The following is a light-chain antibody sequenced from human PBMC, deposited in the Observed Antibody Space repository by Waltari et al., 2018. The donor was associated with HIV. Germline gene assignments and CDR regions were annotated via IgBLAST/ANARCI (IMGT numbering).Light chain of an antibody. J-gene: IGKJ4*01. V-gene: IGKV3-15*01. CDR3: QQYNNWPPLT. CDR2: DAS. CDR1: QSVGSN. Sequence: ILMTQSPATLSVSQGERVALSCRPSQSVGSNLAWYQQKPGQAPRLLIYDASSRATGIPARFSGSGSGTEFTLTISNLQSEDFAVYYCQQYNNWPPLTFGGGTKVEIK.